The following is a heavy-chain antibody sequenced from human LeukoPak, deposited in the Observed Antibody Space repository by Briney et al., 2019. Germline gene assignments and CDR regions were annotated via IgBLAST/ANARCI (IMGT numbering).Heavy chain of an antibody. Sequence: ASVKVSCKASGYTFTSYGISWVRQAPGQGLEWMGWINPNSGGTNYAQKFQGRVTMTRDTSISTAYMELSRLRSDDTAVYYCARVILAAADWGQGTLVTVSS. CDR2: INPNSGGT. D-gene: IGHD6-13*01. CDR3: ARVILAAAD. J-gene: IGHJ4*02. V-gene: IGHV1-2*02. CDR1: GYTFTSYG.